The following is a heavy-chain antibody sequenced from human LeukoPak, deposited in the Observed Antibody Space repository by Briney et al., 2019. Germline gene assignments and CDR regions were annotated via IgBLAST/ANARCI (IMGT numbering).Heavy chain of an antibody. V-gene: IGHV4-39*01. D-gene: IGHD3-10*01. CDR1: GGSIGSGYY. J-gene: IGHJ5*02. CDR2: IHYGGTT. CDR3: ARHYGP. Sequence: SETLSLTCTVSGGSIGSGYYWAWIRQPPGKGLEWIGSIHYGGTTHYNPSLQSRVTISADTSKNQFALDLRSVTAADTAVYYCARHYGPWGQGTLVTVSS.